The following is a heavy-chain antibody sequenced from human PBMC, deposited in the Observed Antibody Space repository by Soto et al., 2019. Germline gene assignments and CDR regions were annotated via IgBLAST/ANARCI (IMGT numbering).Heavy chain of an antibody. CDR1: GGSVSSSSYY. CDR2: VYYSGST. CDR3: GRLEGLATISYYFDY. J-gene: IGHJ4*02. D-gene: IGHD3-9*01. Sequence: PSETLSLTCTVSGGSVSSSSYYWGWVRQPPGKGLEWFGSVYYSGSTYYNPSLESRVTISVDKSKNQFSLKLMSLSAADTAVYYCGRLEGLATISYYFDYWGQGALVTVSS. V-gene: IGHV4-39*01.